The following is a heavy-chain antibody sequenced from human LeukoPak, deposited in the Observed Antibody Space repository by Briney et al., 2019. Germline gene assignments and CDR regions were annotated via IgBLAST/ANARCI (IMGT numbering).Heavy chain of an antibody. D-gene: IGHD3-10*01. CDR1: GVSISSGGYS. J-gene: IGHJ4*02. V-gene: IGHV4-30-2*01. Sequence: PSETLSLTCAVSGVSISSGGYSWRWIRQPPGKGLEWIGYIYHSGSTYYNPSLKSRVTISVDRSKNQFSLKLSSMTAADTAVYYCARSVAGSGSYYSYYFDYWGQGTLDTVSS. CDR2: IYHSGST. CDR3: ARSVAGSGSYYSYYFDY.